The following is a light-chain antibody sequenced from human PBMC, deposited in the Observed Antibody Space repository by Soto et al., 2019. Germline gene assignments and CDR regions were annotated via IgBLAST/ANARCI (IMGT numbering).Light chain of an antibody. J-gene: IGKJ1*01. CDR3: QQYYSYPRT. CDR2: AAS. CDR1: QGISSY. Sequence: AIRMTQSPSSLSASTGDRVTITCRASQGISSYLAWYQQKPGKAPKLLIYAASTLQSGVPSRFSGSRSGTDFTLTISCLQSEDFATHYCQQYYSYPRTFGQGTKVEIK. V-gene: IGKV1-8*01.